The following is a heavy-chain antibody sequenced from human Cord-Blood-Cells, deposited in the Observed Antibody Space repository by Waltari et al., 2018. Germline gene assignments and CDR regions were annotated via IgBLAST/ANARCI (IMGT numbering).Heavy chain of an antibody. CDR3: ARGGESMLYEGASPFDY. CDR2: INPNSGGT. V-gene: IGHV1-2*04. J-gene: IGHJ4*02. Sequence: QEQQVQCGFGEKKPGASVEVTLKGCGCTLPGYYQQRVRQAPGQGLEWMGWINPNSGGTNYAQKFKGWVTMTRDTSISTAYMELSRLRSDDTAVYYCARGGESMLYEGASPFDYWGQGTLVTVSS. D-gene: IGHD2-8*01. CDR1: GCTLPGYY.